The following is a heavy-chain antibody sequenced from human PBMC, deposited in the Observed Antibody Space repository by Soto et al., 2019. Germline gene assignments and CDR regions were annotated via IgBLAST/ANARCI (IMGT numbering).Heavy chain of an antibody. V-gene: IGHV3-30-3*01. CDR1: GLTFSSYA. D-gene: IGHD3-10*01. J-gene: IGHJ4*02. Sequence: PGGSLRLSCAASGLTFSSYAMHWVRQAPGKGLEWVAVISYDGSNKYYADSVKGRFTISRDNSKNTLYLQMNSLRAEDTAVYYCARDRSITMVRGVPEYDYWGQGTLVTVSS. CDR3: ARDRSITMVRGVPEYDY. CDR2: ISYDGSNK.